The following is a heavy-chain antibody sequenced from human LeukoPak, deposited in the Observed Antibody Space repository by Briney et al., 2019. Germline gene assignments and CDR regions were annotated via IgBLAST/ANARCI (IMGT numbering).Heavy chain of an antibody. Sequence: GGSLRLSCAASGFIFGDYTMSWFRQAPGKGLEWMASITPDSSDTYYVDSVEGRFAISRDNAKNSLYLEMSSLRAEDTAVYFCARDSGYWRFDYWGQGTRVTVSS. CDR2: ITPDSSDT. V-gene: IGHV3-7*03. CDR1: GFIFGDYT. D-gene: IGHD6-25*01. CDR3: ARDSGYWRFDY. J-gene: IGHJ4*02.